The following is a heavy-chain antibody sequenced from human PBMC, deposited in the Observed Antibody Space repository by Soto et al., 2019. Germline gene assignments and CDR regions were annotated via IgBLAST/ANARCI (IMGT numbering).Heavy chain of an antibody. D-gene: IGHD6-13*01. CDR3: ARDSVVRAAAGFYYYYGMDV. Sequence: GGSLRLSCAASGFTFSSYSMNWVRQAPGKGLEWVSYISSSSSTIYYADSVKGRFTISRDNAKNSLYLQMNSLRDEDTAVYYCARDSVVRAAAGFYYYYGMDVWGQGTTVTVSS. J-gene: IGHJ6*02. CDR2: ISSSSSTI. CDR1: GFTFSSYS. V-gene: IGHV3-48*02.